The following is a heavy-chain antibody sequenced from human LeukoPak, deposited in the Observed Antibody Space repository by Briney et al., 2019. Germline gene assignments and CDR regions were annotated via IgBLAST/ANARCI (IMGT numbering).Heavy chain of an antibody. D-gene: IGHD2-2*01. CDR2: INPSGGST. CDR3: ARARYCSSTSCYLDY. Sequence: ASVKVSCKSSGYTFTSYYMHWVRQAPGQGLEWMGIINPSGGSTIYAKKFHGRVTMTRVVSTSTVYMQMSSLRSAVTAVYYCARARYCSSTSCYLDYWGQGTLVTVSS. J-gene: IGHJ4*02. V-gene: IGHV1-46*01. CDR1: GYTFTSYY.